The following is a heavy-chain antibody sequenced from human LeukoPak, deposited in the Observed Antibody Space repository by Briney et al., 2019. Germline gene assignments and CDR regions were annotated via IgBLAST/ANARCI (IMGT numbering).Heavy chain of an antibody. V-gene: IGHV3-23*01. D-gene: IGHD3-22*01. CDR2: ISGTGGST. CDR3: AKLVTYYYDSSDRYFDY. J-gene: IGHJ4*02. CDR1: GFTFSSYA. Sequence: GGSLRLSCAASGFTFSSYAMSWVRQAPGKGLEWVAVISGTGGSTYYADSVKGRFTISRDNSKNTLYLQMNSLEAEDTAVYYCAKLVTYYYDSSDRYFDYWGQGTLVTVSS.